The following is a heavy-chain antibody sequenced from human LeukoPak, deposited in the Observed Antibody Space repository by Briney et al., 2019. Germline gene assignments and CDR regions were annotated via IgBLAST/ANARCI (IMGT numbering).Heavy chain of an antibody. CDR1: GFTFSSYG. CDR3: AKAIYDSSGYYPKYFQH. V-gene: IGHV3-30*18. J-gene: IGHJ1*01. D-gene: IGHD3-22*01. Sequence: GGSLRLSCAASGFTFSSYGMHWVRQAPGKGLEWVAVMSNDGSNKYYADSVKGRFTISRDNSKNTLYLQMNSLRAEDTAVYYCAKAIYDSSGYYPKYFQHWGQGTLVTVSS. CDR2: MSNDGSNK.